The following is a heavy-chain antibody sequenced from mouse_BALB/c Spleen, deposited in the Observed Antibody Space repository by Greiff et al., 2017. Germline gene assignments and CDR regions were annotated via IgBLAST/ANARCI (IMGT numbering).Heavy chain of an antibody. CDR2: INPSNGGT. J-gene: IGHJ4*01. Sequence: VQLQQPGAELVKPGASVKLSCKASGYTFTSYYMYWVKQRPGQGLEWIGGINPSNGGTNFNEKFKSKATLTVDKSSSTAYMQLSSLTSEDSAVYYCTRSLGLYYYAMDYWGQGTSVTVSS. D-gene: IGHD2-3*01. V-gene: IGHV1S81*02. CDR3: TRSLGLYYYAMDY. CDR1: GYTFTSYY.